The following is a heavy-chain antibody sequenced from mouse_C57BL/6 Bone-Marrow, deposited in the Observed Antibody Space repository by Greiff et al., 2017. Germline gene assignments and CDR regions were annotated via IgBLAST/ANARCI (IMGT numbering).Heavy chain of an antibody. J-gene: IGHJ2*01. D-gene: IGHD2-12*01. CDR1: GYTFTSYW. CDR3: ARCYDADY. Sequence: QVQLQQPGAELVRPGASVKLSCKASGYTFTSYWMHWVKQRPGQGLEWIGVIDPSDSYTNYNQKFKGKATLTVDTSSSTAYMQLSSLTSEDSAVYYCARCYDADYWGQGTTLTVSA. CDR2: IDPSDSYT. V-gene: IGHV1-59*01.